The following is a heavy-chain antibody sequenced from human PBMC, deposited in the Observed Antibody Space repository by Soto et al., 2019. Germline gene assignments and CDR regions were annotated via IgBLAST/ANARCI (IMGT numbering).Heavy chain of an antibody. J-gene: IGHJ4*02. CDR1: GFTFSSYG. CDR2: ISYDGSNK. CDR3: AGGTTYYYDSSGAAGDY. D-gene: IGHD3-22*01. V-gene: IGHV3-30*03. Sequence: QVQLVESGGGVVQPGRSLRLSCAASGFTFSSYGMHWVRQAPGKGLEWVAVISYDGSNKYYADSVKGRFTISRDNSKNTLYLQMNSLRAEDTAVYYCAGGTTYYYDSSGAAGDYWGQGTLVTVSS.